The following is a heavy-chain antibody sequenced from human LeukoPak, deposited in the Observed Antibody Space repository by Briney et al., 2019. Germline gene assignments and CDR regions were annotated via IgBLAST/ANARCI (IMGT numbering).Heavy chain of an antibody. J-gene: IGHJ5*02. Sequence: GGSLRLSCAASGFTFSSYAMSWVRQAPGKGLEWVSSISSSSSYIYYADSVKGRFTISRDNAKNSLYLQMNSLRAEDTAVYYCARAYSSGWYGTWGQGTLVTVSS. V-gene: IGHV3-21*01. CDR2: ISSSSSYI. CDR3: ARAYSSGWYGT. D-gene: IGHD6-19*01. CDR1: GFTFSSYA.